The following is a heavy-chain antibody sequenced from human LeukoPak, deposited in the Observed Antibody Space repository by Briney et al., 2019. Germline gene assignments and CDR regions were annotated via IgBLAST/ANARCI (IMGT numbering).Heavy chain of an antibody. CDR2: IYYSGST. D-gene: IGHD3-22*01. J-gene: IGHJ4*02. V-gene: IGHV4-59*08. CDR1: GGSISSYY. CDR3: ARHRGLRYDSSGLDY. Sequence: SETLSLTCTVSGGSISSYYWSWIRQPPGKGLEWIGYIYYSGSTNYNPSLKSRVTISVDTSKNQFSLKLSSVTAADTAVYYCARHRGLRYDSSGLDYWGQGTLVTVSS.